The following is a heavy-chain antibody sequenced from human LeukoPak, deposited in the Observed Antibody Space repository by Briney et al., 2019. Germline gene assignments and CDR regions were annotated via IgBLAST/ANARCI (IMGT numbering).Heavy chain of an antibody. Sequence: KPSETLSLTCTVSGGSISSYYWSWIRQPPGKGLEWIGYIYYSGSTNYNPSLKSRVTISVDTSKNQFSPKLSSVTAADTAVYYCARVLYYYDTSGYYYDAFDIWGQGIMVTVSS. CDR2: IYYSGST. D-gene: IGHD3-22*01. V-gene: IGHV4-59*01. CDR1: GGSISSYY. CDR3: ARVLYYYDTSGYYYDAFDI. J-gene: IGHJ3*02.